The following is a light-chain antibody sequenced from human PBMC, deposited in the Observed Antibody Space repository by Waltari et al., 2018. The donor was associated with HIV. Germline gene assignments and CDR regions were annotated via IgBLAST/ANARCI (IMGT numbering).Light chain of an antibody. CDR2: STR. Sequence: QSVVTQEPSFSVSPGGTVTLTCGLTFGSVSSGNYPSWYRQTPGQAPRAPIYSTRTRPSGPPHRLTGAILGDKAALTNTGAQADDEADYYCSLYLCSCTSVFVGWTKLSV. CDR1: FGSVSSGNY. J-gene: IGLJ3*02. CDR3: SLYLCSCTSV. V-gene: IGLV8-61*01.